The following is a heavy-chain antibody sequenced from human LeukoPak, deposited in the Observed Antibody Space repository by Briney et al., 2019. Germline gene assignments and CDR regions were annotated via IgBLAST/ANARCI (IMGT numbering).Heavy chain of an antibody. Sequence: PGGSLRLSCAASGFTFSSYSMNWVRQAPGKGLEWVSYISSSSSTIYYADSVKGRFTISRDNAKNSLYLQMNSLRAEDTAVYYCARELSIAARLFDYWGQGTLVTVSS. CDR3: ARELSIAARLFDY. CDR2: ISSSSSTI. CDR1: GFTFSSYS. J-gene: IGHJ4*02. V-gene: IGHV3-48*04. D-gene: IGHD6-6*01.